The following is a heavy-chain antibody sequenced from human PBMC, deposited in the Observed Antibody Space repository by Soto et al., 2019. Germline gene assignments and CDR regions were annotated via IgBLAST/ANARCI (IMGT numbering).Heavy chain of an antibody. CDR3: AREKPYSSSWYHDY. Sequence: QVQLQQWGAGLLKPSETLSLTCAVYGGSFGGYYWSWIRQPPGKGLEWIGEINHSGSTNYNPSLKSRVTISVDTSKNQFSLKLSSVTHADTAVYYCAREKPYSSSWYHDYWGQGTLVTVSS. CDR2: INHSGST. V-gene: IGHV4-34*01. CDR1: GGSFGGYY. D-gene: IGHD6-13*01. J-gene: IGHJ4*02.